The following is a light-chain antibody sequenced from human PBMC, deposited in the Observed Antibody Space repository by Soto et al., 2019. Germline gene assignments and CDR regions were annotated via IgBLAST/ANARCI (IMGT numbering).Light chain of an antibody. CDR2: HAS. J-gene: IGKJ4*01. Sequence: ENVLTQSPGTLSLSPGERATLSCRASQSISSSYLAWYQQKPGQTPRLLIYHASNRATGIPDRFSGSGSETDFTLTISRLEPEDFAVYYCQQYGDSLLTFSGGTKVEIK. V-gene: IGKV3-20*01. CDR3: QQYGDSLLT. CDR1: QSISSSY.